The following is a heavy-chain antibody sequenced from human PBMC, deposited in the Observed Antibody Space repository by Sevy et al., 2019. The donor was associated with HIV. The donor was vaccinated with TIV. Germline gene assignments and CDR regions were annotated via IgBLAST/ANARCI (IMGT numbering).Heavy chain of an antibody. D-gene: IGHD2-15*01. Sequence: ASVKVSCEASGYTFTSYRIYWVRQAPGQGLEWMGWISPLNGDTNYAQKFQGRVTMITDTSTSTAYMELRSLRSDDTAVYFCARAFCSGGSCYSLAFWGQGAQVTVSS. CDR3: ARAFCSGGSCYSLAF. V-gene: IGHV1-18*01. CDR1: GYTFTSYR. CDR2: ISPLNGDT. J-gene: IGHJ4*02.